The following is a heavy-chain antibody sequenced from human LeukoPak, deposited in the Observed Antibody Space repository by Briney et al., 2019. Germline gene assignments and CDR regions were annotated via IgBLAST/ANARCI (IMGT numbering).Heavy chain of an antibody. V-gene: IGHV3-74*01. CDR3: VRGVSVTPGIDY. J-gene: IGHJ4*02. Sequence: GGSLRLSCAASGFTFSSYWMHWVRQAPGKGLVWVSRINADGSTKSYADSVKGRFTISRDNAKNTLYLQMNSLRVEDTAVYYCVRGVSVTPGIDYWGQGTLVTVSS. CDR2: INADGSTK. CDR1: GFTFSSYW. D-gene: IGHD6-13*01.